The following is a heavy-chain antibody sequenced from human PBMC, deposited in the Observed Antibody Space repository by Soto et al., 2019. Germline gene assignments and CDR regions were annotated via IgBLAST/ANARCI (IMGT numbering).Heavy chain of an antibody. V-gene: IGHV5-51*01. CDR3: ARQGPFSSSTSCPRAPHRLYYYYGRDV. D-gene: IGHD2-2*01. J-gene: IGHJ6*01. CDR1: GYSFTSYW. CDR2: IYPGDSDT. Sequence: GESLKLSCKGSGYSFTSYWIGWVRQMPGKGLEWMGIIYPGDSDTRYSPSFQGQVTISADKSISTAYLQWSSLKASDTAMYYCARQGPFSSSTSCPRAPHRLYYYYGRDVWGQRTTVGVSS.